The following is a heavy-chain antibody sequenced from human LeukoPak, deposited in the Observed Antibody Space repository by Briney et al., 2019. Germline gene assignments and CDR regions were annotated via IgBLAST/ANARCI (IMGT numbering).Heavy chain of an antibody. Sequence: PGGSLRLSCAASGFTFSSYSMNWVRQAPGKGLEWVSSISSSTNYIYYADSVRGRFTISRDNAKNSLYLQMNSLRAEDTAVYYCARAERYCGSTNCLNFDYWGQGTLVTVSS. CDR1: GFTFSSYS. J-gene: IGHJ4*02. V-gene: IGHV3-21*01. D-gene: IGHD2-2*01. CDR2: ISSSTNYI. CDR3: ARAERYCGSTNCLNFDY.